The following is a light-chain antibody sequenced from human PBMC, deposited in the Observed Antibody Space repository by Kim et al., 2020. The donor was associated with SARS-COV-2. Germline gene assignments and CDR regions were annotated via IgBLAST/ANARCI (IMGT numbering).Light chain of an antibody. CDR2: ADN. Sequence: GQRVTIACSGSTSNSGTNTVNWDQQLPGSAPRLLIHADNRRPSGVTARFSGSKSGTSASLAISGLESEDESDYYCETWDDSLNGPVFGGGTQLTVL. CDR1: TSNSGTNT. V-gene: IGLV1-44*01. CDR3: ETWDDSLNGPV. J-gene: IGLJ3*02.